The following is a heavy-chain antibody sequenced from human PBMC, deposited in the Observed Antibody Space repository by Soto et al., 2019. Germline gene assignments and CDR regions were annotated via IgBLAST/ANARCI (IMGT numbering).Heavy chain of an antibody. CDR1: GGSXSSGGYY. V-gene: IGHV4-31*03. CDR2: IYYSGST. Sequence: SETLSLTCTVSGGSXSSGGYYWSWIRQHPGKGLEWIGYIYYSGSTYYNPSLKSRVTISVDTSKNQFSLKLSSVTAADTAVYYCARSYGSSWYMTFDYWGQGTLVTVS. D-gene: IGHD6-13*01. CDR3: ARSYGSSWYMTFDY. J-gene: IGHJ4*02.